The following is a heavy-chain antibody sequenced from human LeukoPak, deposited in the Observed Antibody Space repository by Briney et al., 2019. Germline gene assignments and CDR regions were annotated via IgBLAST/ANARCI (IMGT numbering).Heavy chain of an antibody. CDR3: TRENGFNQRALDI. Sequence: PGGSLRLSCAGSGFTFSSYWIHWVRQPPGKGLVWVSRINSDGASTIYADSVKGRFTISRDNAKNTLYLQMNSLRVEDTAVYYCTRENGFNQRALDIWGLGTMVAVSS. J-gene: IGHJ3*02. CDR2: INSDGAST. V-gene: IGHV3-74*01. CDR1: GFTFSSYW. D-gene: IGHD2-2*01.